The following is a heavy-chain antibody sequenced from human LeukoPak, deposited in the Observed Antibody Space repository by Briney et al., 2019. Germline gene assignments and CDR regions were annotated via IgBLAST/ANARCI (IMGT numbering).Heavy chain of an antibody. D-gene: IGHD1/OR15-1a*01. CDR1: GLTLSGYW. J-gene: IGHJ4*02. CDR2: IDSDGSGT. CDR3: STVEHF. Sequence: GSLRLSCSASGLTLSGYWMHWVRQIPGKGLVWVSRIDSDGSGTSYADSVKGRFTISRDDVKNMLYLQMSSLRVEDTGLYYCSTVEHFWGQGTLVTVSS. V-gene: IGHV3-74*01.